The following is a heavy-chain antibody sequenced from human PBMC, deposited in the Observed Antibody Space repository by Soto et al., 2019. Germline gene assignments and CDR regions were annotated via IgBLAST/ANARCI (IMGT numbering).Heavy chain of an antibody. CDR2: IDPRDSQT. CDR1: GYSFAGYW. V-gene: IGHV5-10-1*01. D-gene: IGHD3-22*01. Sequence: PGESLKISCMGSGYSFAGYWITWVRQKPGKGLEWMGRIDPRDSQTYYSPAFRGHVTISVTKSITTVFLQWSSLRASDTAMYYCARQIYDSDTGPNFQYYFDPWGQGTPVTVSS. J-gene: IGHJ4*02. CDR3: ARQIYDSDTGPNFQYYFDP.